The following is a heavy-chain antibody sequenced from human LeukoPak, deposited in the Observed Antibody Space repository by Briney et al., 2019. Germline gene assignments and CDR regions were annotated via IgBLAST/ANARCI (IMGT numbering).Heavy chain of an antibody. V-gene: IGHV3-53*04. CDR2: IYSGGST. J-gene: IGHJ6*02. D-gene: IGHD2-2*01. Sequence: GGSLRLSCAASGFTVSSNYMSWVRQAPGKGLEWVSVIYSGGSTYYADSVKGRFTISRHNSKNTLYLQMNSLRAEDTAVYYCARDHYCSSTSCRLYGMDVWGQGTTVTVSS. CDR1: GFTVSSNY. CDR3: ARDHYCSSTSCRLYGMDV.